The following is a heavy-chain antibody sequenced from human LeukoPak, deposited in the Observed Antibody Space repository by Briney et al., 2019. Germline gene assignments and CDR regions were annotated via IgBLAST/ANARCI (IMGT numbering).Heavy chain of an antibody. Sequence: GGSLRLSCAASGFTFSSYSMNWVRQAPGKGLEWVSSISSSSSYIYYADSVKGRFTISRDNAKNSLYLQMNSLRAEDTAVYYCAREQYSISFEYNWFDPWGQGTLVTVSS. CDR2: ISSSSSYI. CDR1: GFTFSSYS. CDR3: AREQYSISFEYNWFDP. D-gene: IGHD6-6*01. J-gene: IGHJ5*02. V-gene: IGHV3-21*01.